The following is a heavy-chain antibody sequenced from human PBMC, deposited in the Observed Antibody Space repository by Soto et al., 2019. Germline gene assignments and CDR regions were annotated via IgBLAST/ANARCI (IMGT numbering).Heavy chain of an antibody. CDR2: IIPILGIA. CDR3: ASEITANIVVVPAAMPAGWFDP. J-gene: IGHJ5*02. Sequence: EASVKVSCKASGGTFSSYTISWVRQAPGQGLEWMGRIIPILGIANYAQKFQGRVTITADKSTSTAYMELSSLRSEDTAVYYCASEITANIVVVPAAMPAGWFDPWGQGTLVTVSS. V-gene: IGHV1-69*02. CDR1: GGTFSSYT. D-gene: IGHD2-2*01.